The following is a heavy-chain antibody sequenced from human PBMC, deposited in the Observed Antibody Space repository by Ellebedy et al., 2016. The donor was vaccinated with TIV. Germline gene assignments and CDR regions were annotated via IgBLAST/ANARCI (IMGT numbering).Heavy chain of an antibody. D-gene: IGHD3-22*01. V-gene: IGHV3-66*01. Sequence: GESLKISCVASGFTVTSNFMSWVRQAPGKGLEWVSVIYSGGSTYYADSVKGRFTISRDDSRNTLYLQMNSLRAEDTAVYYCTRRGTDSTGYYYWFDPWGQGTLVTVSS. CDR2: IYSGGST. CDR3: TRRGTDSTGYYYWFDP. J-gene: IGHJ5*02. CDR1: GFTVTSNF.